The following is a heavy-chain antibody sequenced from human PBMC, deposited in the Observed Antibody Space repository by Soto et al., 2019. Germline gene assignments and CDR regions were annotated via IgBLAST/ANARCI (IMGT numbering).Heavy chain of an antibody. Sequence: PGVSLXLSXAAXGFTFDDYAMHWVWQAQGKGLEWVSGISWNSGSIGYADSVKGRFTISRDNAKNSLYLQMSSLRAEDTALYYCAKDIGMYSSGWAAYYFDYWGQGTLVTVSS. D-gene: IGHD6-19*01. J-gene: IGHJ4*02. V-gene: IGHV3-9*01. CDR3: AKDIGMYSSGWAAYYFDY. CDR2: ISWNSGSI. CDR1: GFTFDDYA.